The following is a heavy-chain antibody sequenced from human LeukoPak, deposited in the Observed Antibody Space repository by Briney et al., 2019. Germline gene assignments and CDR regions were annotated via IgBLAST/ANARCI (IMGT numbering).Heavy chain of an antibody. CDR3: ARTYYYGSGSYYKTGGAFDI. D-gene: IGHD3-10*01. CDR2: MNHSGRT. Sequence: SETLSLTCTLYGESFRGYYWSWLRQPPGKGLEWIGEMNHSGRTNYNPSLKSRVTISVDTSKNQFSLKLSSVTAADTAVYYCARTYYYGSGSYYKTGGAFDIWGQGTMVTVSS. V-gene: IGHV4-34*01. J-gene: IGHJ3*02. CDR1: GESFRGYY.